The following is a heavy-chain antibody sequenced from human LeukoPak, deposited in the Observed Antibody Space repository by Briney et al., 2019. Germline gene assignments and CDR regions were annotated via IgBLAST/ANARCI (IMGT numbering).Heavy chain of an antibody. J-gene: IGHJ4*02. Sequence: SETLSLTCTVSGGSITSSSYYWGWIRQPPGKGLEWIGSVYYSGSTYYNPSLKSRVTMSVDTSKNQFSLKLSSVTAADTAVYYCARGARGYSGYGDFDYWGQGTLVTVSS. D-gene: IGHD5-12*01. CDR3: ARGARGYSGYGDFDY. CDR1: GGSITSSSYY. CDR2: VYYSGST. V-gene: IGHV4-39*01.